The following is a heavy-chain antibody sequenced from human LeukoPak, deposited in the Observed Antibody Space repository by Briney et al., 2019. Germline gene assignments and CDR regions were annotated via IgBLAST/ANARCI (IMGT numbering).Heavy chain of an antibody. D-gene: IGHD3-22*01. Sequence: GGSMRLSCAASGFTFSSHWMHWVRQAPGKGLVWVSRINSDGSSTNYADAVKGRFTVSRDNDKNTLYLQVNSLRAEDTAVYYCARDKSSCYWFIDYWGQGTLVTVSS. CDR1: GFTFSSHW. V-gene: IGHV3-74*01. CDR2: INSDGSST. J-gene: IGHJ4*02. CDR3: ARDKSSCYWFIDY.